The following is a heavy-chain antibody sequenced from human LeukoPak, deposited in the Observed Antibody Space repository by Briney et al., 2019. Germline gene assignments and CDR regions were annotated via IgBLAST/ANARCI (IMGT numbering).Heavy chain of an antibody. CDR1: GGSISSSSYY. V-gene: IGHV4-39*07. CDR2: IYYSGST. CDR3: ARVGRDGYNLGAFDI. D-gene: IGHD5-24*01. J-gene: IGHJ3*02. Sequence: SETLSLTCTVSGGSISSSSYYWGWIRQPPGKGLEWIGSIYYSGSTYYNPSLKSRVTTSVDTSKNQFSLKLSSVTAADTAVYYCARVGRDGYNLGAFDIWGQGTMVTVSS.